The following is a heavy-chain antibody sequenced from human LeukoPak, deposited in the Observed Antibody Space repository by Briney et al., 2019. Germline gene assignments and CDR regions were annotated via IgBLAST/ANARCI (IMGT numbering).Heavy chain of an antibody. CDR1: GFTFDDYA. V-gene: IGHV3-9*03. CDR2: INWNSDSI. D-gene: IGHD6-19*01. J-gene: IGHJ3*02. CDR3: AKVRSSGWTRRAFDI. Sequence: SGGSLRLSCSASGFTFDDYASDWVRQGPGKGLEWDSGINWNSDSIAYTDSVTGRFTISRDNAKKSLYLQMNSLRAEDMALYYCAKVRSSGWTRRAFDIWGQATMVTVSS.